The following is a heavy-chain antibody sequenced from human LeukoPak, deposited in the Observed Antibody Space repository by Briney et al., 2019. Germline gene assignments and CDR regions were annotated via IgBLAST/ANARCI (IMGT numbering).Heavy chain of an antibody. CDR3: ARERREQSLS. J-gene: IGHJ5*02. D-gene: IGHD1-26*01. CDR1: GFTFSSYA. V-gene: IGHV3-30-3*01. CDR2: ISYDGGNK. Sequence: GRSLRLSCAASGFTFSSYAMHWVRQAPGKGLEWVAVISYDGGNKYYADSVKGRFTISRDNAKNSLYLQMNSLRAEDTAVYYCARERREQSLSWGQGTLVTVSS.